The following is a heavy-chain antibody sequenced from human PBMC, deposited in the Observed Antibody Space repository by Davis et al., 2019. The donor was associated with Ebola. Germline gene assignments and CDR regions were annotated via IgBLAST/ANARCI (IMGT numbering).Heavy chain of an antibody. V-gene: IGHV4-59*08. CDR1: GGSISRYY. D-gene: IGHD3-10*01. Sequence: SETLSLTCTVSGGSISRYYWSWIRQPPGKGLEWIGYIYYSGSTNYNPSLKSRVTISVDTSKNQFSLKLSSVTAADTAVYYCATYYYGSGSYYPDGFDPWGQGTLVTVSS. CDR3: ATYYYGSGSYYPDGFDP. CDR2: IYYSGST. J-gene: IGHJ5*02.